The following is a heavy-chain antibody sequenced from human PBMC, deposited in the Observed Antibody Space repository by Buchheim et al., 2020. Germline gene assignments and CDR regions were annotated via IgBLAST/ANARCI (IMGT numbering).Heavy chain of an antibody. CDR1: GYTLSDSS. CDR2: IRPSGGCT. D-gene: IGHD6-13*01. CDR3: ARDQAAAGVD. Sequence: QVQLVQSGAEVRKPGASVKVPCKASGYTLSDSSVRWVRQAPGRGLKWMAIIRPSGGCTGYTDKFQGRVTVTRDTSAITVYMELSSLTSEDTAVYYCARDQAAAGVDWGQGTL. J-gene: IGHJ4*02. V-gene: IGHV1-46*01.